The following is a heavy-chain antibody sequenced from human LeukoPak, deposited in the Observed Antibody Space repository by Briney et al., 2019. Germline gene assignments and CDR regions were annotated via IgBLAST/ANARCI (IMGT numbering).Heavy chain of an antibody. Sequence: GASVKVSCEASGSEIHWVRLAPGHTFEWMGWIKTGNADTMYSQKFQGRVTMTRDTSTSTVYMELSSLRSEDTAVYCCARGGIVVVPAAHHEYFQHWGQGTLVTVSS. CDR3: ARGGIVVVPAAHHEYFQH. V-gene: IGHV1-3*04. J-gene: IGHJ1*01. CDR2: IKTGNADT. CDR1: GSE. D-gene: IGHD2-2*01.